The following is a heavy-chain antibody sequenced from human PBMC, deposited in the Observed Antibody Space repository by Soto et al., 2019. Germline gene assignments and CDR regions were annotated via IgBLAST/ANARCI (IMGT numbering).Heavy chain of an antibody. CDR3: ARGVPGYCTNGVCHDYYYYGMDV. V-gene: IGHV4-59*01. D-gene: IGHD2-8*01. CDR2: IYYSGST. CDR1: GGSISSYY. J-gene: IGHJ6*02. Sequence: QVQLQESGPGLVKPSETLSLTCTVSGGSISSYYWSWIRQPPGKGLAGIGYIYYSGSTNYNPSLKSRVTISVDTSKNQFSLKLSSVTAADTAVYYCARGVPGYCTNGVCHDYYYYGMDVWGQGTTVTVSS.